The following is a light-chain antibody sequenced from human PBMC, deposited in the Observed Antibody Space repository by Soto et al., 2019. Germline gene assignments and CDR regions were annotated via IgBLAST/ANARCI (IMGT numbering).Light chain of an antibody. CDR1: SSDVGGYNH. CDR2: DVN. CDR3: CSYAGRYSYL. Sequence: QSALTQPRSVSESPGQSVTISCTGTSSDVGGYNHVSWYQQHPGKAPKVLVYDVNKRPSGVPDRFSGSKSGNTASLTISGLQAEDEADYYCCSYAGRYSYLFGTGTKVTVL. V-gene: IGLV2-11*01. J-gene: IGLJ1*01.